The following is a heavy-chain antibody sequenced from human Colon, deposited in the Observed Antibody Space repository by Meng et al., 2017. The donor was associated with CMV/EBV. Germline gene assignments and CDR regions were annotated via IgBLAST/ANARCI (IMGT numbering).Heavy chain of an antibody. Sequence: SGDYSTAYAMSRVRQAPGRGIEWMGWINTNTGNPTDGQGFTGRFVSSFDTSISTAYLHIRSLKAEDTAVYFCALEDSLTGQYSFDYWGQGSLVTVSS. CDR1: GDYSTAYA. D-gene: IGHD3-9*01. CDR3: ALEDSLTGQYSFDY. J-gene: IGHJ4*02. V-gene: IGHV7-4-1*02. CDR2: INTNTGNP.